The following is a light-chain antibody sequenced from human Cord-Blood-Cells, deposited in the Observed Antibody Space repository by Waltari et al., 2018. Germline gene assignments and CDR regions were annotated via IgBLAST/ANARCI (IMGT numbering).Light chain of an antibody. CDR3: QAWDSSTYV. CDR2: QDS. J-gene: IGLJ1*01. CDR1: KLGDKY. V-gene: IGLV3-1*01. Sequence: SYELTQPPSVSVSPGQTASITCSGDKLGDKYACWYQQKPGKSPVLVIYQDSKRPSGIPELFSGSNSGNTATLTVSGTQAMDEADYYCQAWDSSTYVFGTGTKVTVL.